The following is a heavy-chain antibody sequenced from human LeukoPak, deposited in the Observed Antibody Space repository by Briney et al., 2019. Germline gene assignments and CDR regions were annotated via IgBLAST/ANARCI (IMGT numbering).Heavy chain of an antibody. D-gene: IGHD3-22*01. CDR1: VYTFTSYG. V-gene: IGHV1-18*01. Sequence: ASVNVSCKPSVYTFTSYGISWVRQAPGQGREWMGWISAYNGNTNYAQKLQGRVTMTTDTSTSTAYMELRSLRSDDTAVYYCAREKSVPDYYDSSGYPFDYWGQGTLVTVSS. CDR2: ISAYNGNT. CDR3: AREKSVPDYYDSSGYPFDY. J-gene: IGHJ4*02.